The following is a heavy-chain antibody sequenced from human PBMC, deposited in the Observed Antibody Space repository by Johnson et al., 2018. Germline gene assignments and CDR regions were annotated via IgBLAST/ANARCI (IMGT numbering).Heavy chain of an antibody. J-gene: IGHJ3*02. CDR1: GFTFSSYS. D-gene: IGHD3-10*01. Sequence: VQLVQSGGGLVKPGGSLRLSCAASGFTFSSYSMNWVRQAPGKGLEWVSGISWNSGTIGYADSVKGRFTISRDNAKNSLYLQMHSLRAEDTAFYYCVKAATVIRGVGAFDIWGQGTMVTVSS. CDR2: ISWNSGTI. CDR3: VKAATVIRGVGAFDI. V-gene: IGHV3-9*01.